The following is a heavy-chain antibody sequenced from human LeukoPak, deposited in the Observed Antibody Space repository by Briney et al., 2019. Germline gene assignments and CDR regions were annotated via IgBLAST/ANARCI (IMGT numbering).Heavy chain of an antibody. Sequence: ASVKVSCKASGGTFSSYGISWVRQAPGQGLEWMGWISAYNGNTNYAQKLQGRVTMTTDTSTSTAYMELRSLRSDDTAVYYCARGALYYDSSGYYHFDYWGQGTLVTVSS. CDR1: GGTFSSYG. V-gene: IGHV1-18*01. CDR2: ISAYNGNT. CDR3: ARGALYYDSSGYYHFDY. J-gene: IGHJ4*02. D-gene: IGHD3-22*01.